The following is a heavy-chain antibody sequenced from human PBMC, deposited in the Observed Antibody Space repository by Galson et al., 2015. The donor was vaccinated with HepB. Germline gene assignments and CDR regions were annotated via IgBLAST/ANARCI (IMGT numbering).Heavy chain of an antibody. J-gene: IGHJ4*02. Sequence: SLRLSCAASGFTFSSYSMNWVRQAPGKGLEWVSFISSSSSYIYYADSMKGRFTISRDNAKNSLYLQMNSLTVEDMTVYYCARGVGSGWCPTVAGTRPAGDYWGQGTLVTVSS. CDR2: ISSSSSYI. V-gene: IGHV3-21*01. D-gene: IGHD6-19*01. CDR3: ARGVGSGWCPTVAGTRPAGDY. CDR1: GFTFSSYS.